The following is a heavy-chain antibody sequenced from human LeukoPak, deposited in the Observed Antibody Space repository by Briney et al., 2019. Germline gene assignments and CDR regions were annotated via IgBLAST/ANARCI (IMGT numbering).Heavy chain of an antibody. CDR1: GFTFSSYW. CDR3: AKYYYGSGSYYKGLDY. D-gene: IGHD3-10*01. CDR2: IKHDGSEK. J-gene: IGHJ4*02. V-gene: IGHV3-7*01. Sequence: PGGSLRLSCAASGFTFSSYWMSWVRQAPGKGLEWVASIKHDGSEKYYVDSVKGRFTISKDNAKNSLYLEMNSLRAEDTAVYYCAKYYYGSGSYYKGLDYWGQGTLVTVSS.